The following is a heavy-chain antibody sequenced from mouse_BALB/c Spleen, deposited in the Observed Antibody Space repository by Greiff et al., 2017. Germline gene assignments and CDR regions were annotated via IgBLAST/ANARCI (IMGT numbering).Heavy chain of an antibody. J-gene: IGHJ2*01. CDR1: GYTFTSYY. V-gene: IGHV1S56*01. CDR2: IYPGNVNT. D-gene: IGHD4-1*01. Sequence: QVQLQQSGPELVKPGASVRISCKASGYTFTSYYIHWVKQRPGQGLEWIGWIYPGNVNTKYNEKFKGKATLTADKSSSTAYMQLSSLTSEDSAVYFCARDGTGRDFDYWGQGTTLTVSS. CDR3: ARDGTGRDFDY.